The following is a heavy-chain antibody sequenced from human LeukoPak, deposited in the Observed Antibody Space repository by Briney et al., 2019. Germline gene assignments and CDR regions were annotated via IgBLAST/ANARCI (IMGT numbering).Heavy chain of an antibody. Sequence: GGSLRLSCAASGFTFSTYNMNWVRQAPGKGLEWISYINADSSTIQYADSVRGRFTTSRDNAKNSLYLQMNSLRAEDTAVYYCVRDNSRGQSLGVFYWGQGSLVTVSS. CDR2: INADSSTI. V-gene: IGHV3-48*01. D-gene: IGHD3-22*01. CDR1: GFTFSTYN. J-gene: IGHJ4*02. CDR3: VRDNSRGQSLGVFY.